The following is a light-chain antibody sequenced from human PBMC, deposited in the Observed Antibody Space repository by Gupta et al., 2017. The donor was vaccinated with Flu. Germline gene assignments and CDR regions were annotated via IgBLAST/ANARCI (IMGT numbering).Light chain of an antibody. CDR3: QQSYTAPRA. V-gene: IGKV1-39*01. CDR1: QTIMIY. J-gene: IGKJ3*01. CDR2: AAS. Sequence: DIQMTQSPSSLSASVGDRVTITCRATQTIMIYLNWYQQKPGKAPDLLIYAASTLQSGVPSRFSGSGSGTDFTLTISSLQPEDFATYYCQQSYTAPRAFGPGTKVEIK.